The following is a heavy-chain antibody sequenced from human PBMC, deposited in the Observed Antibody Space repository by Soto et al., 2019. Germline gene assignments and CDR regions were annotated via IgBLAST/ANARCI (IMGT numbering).Heavy chain of an antibody. Sequence: QVQLQQWGAQLLKPSETLSLTCGVDGGSFTDHYWSWIRQPPGRGLEWLGEVNTSGSTNHNPSLKSRVTISVDTSKNQFSLKLNSVTAADTAVYYCARGRDYRVTPNYFDPWGQGTLVTVSS. D-gene: IGHD4-17*01. V-gene: IGHV4-34*01. CDR1: GGSFTDHY. CDR3: ARGRDYRVTPNYFDP. CDR2: VNTSGST. J-gene: IGHJ5*02.